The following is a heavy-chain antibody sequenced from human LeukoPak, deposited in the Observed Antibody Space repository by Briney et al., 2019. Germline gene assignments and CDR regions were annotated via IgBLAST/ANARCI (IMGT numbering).Heavy chain of an antibody. D-gene: IGHD3-9*01. CDR2: IYYSGST. CDR1: GGSISSYY. Sequence: PSETLSLTCTVSGGSISSYYWSWIRQPPGKGLEWIGYIYYSGSTNYNPSLKSRVTISVDTSKNQFSLKLSSVTAADTAVYYCARVGDILTGSYYFDYWGQGTLVTVSS. J-gene: IGHJ4*02. CDR3: ARVGDILTGSYYFDY. V-gene: IGHV4-59*01.